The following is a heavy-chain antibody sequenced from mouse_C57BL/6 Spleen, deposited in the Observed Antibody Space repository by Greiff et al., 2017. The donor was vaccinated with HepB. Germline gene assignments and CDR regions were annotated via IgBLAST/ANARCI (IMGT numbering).Heavy chain of an antibody. V-gene: IGHV1-15*01. Sequence: QVQLQQSGAELVRPGASVTLSCKASGYTFTDYEMHWVKQTPVHGLEWIGAIDPETGGTAYNQKFKGKAILTADKSSSTAYMELRSLTSEDSAVYYCTRSGGSSYNYNFDYWGQGITLTVSS. CDR1: GYTFTDYE. D-gene: IGHD1-1*01. CDR2: IDPETGGT. CDR3: TRSGGSSYNYNFDY. J-gene: IGHJ2*01.